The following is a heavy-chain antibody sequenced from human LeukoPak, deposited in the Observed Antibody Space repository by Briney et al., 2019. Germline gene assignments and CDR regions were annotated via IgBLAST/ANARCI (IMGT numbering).Heavy chain of an antibody. CDR3: ARVEAYYDSSGYYLY. J-gene: IGHJ4*02. CDR2: ISAYNGNT. CDR1: GYTFTSYG. V-gene: IGHV1-18*01. D-gene: IGHD3-22*01. Sequence: ASVKDSCKASGYTFTSYGISWVRQAPGQGLEWMGWISAYNGNTNYAQKLQGRVTMTTDTSTSTAYMELRSLRSDDTAVYYCARVEAYYDSSGYYLYWGQGTLVTVSS.